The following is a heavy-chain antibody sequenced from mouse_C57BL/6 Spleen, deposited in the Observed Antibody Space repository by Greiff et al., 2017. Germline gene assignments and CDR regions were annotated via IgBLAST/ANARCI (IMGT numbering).Heavy chain of an antibody. CDR1: GYTFTEYT. D-gene: IGHD3-2*02. J-gene: IGHJ2*01. Sequence: QVQLKQSGAELVKPGASVKLSCKASGYTFTEYTIHWVKQRSGQGLEWIGWFYPGSGSIKYNEKFKDKATLTADKSSSTVYMELSRLRSEDSAVYVCARREGRGTAQSYFDYWGQGTTLTVSS. CDR3: ARREGRGTAQSYFDY. CDR2: FYPGSGSI. V-gene: IGHV1-62-2*01.